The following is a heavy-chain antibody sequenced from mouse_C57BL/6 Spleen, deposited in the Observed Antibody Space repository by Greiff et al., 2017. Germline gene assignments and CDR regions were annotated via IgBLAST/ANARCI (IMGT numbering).Heavy chain of an antibody. V-gene: IGHV1-80*01. Sequence: QVQLQQSGAELVKPGASVKISCKASGYAFSSYWMNWVKQRPGKGLEWIGQIYPGDGDTNYNGKFKGKATLTADKSSSTAYMQLSSLTSEDSAVYFCARYYYGSSPHFEVWGTGTTVTVSS. CDR3: ARYYYGSSPHFEV. J-gene: IGHJ1*03. CDR1: GYAFSSYW. CDR2: IYPGDGDT. D-gene: IGHD1-1*01.